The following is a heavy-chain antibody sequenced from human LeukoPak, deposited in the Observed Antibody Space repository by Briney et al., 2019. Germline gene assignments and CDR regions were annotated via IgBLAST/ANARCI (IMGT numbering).Heavy chain of an antibody. Sequence: GGSLRLSCAASGFTFSSYAMSWVRQAPGKGLEWVSAISGSGGSTYYADSVKGRFTISRDNSKNTLYLQMNSLRAEDTAVYYCAKEGKPYCSSTSCYSLNWGQGTLVTVPS. J-gene: IGHJ4*02. CDR1: GFTFSSYA. CDR3: AKEGKPYCSSTSCYSLN. V-gene: IGHV3-23*01. CDR2: ISGSGGST. D-gene: IGHD2-2*01.